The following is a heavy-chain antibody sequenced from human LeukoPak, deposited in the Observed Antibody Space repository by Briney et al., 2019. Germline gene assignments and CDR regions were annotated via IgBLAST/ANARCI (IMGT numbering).Heavy chain of an antibody. CDR2: INPNSGGT. D-gene: IGHD3-10*01. V-gene: IGHV1-2*02. Sequence: ASVKVSCKTSGYTFTVYYIHWVRQAPGQGLEWMGWINPNSGGTNYAQKFQGRVTMTRDTSISTAYMELSRLRSDDTAVYYCARDWSMVRGVIEPWGQGTLVTVSS. CDR1: GYTFTVYY. J-gene: IGHJ5*02. CDR3: ARDWSMVRGVIEP.